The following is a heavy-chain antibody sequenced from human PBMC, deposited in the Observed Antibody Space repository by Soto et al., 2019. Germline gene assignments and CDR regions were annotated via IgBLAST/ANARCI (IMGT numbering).Heavy chain of an antibody. CDR1: GFTFGDYE. J-gene: IGHJ3*02. CDR2: LSRSGNTI. V-gene: IGHV3-11*01. D-gene: IGHD6-19*01. CDR3: ARSSGGYEADVFDM. Sequence: QVQLVESGGGLVQPGGSLRLSCAASGFTFGDYEMSWIRQAAGKGPEWVSFLSRSGNTIYYADSVKGRFSISRDNAENSLYLQRESLRVGDTATYFCARSSGGYEADVFDMWGQGTMVTVSA.